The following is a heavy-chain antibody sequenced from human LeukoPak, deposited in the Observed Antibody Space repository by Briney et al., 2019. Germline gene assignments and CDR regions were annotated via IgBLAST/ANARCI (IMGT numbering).Heavy chain of an antibody. CDR2: IYYNGNT. CDR1: NGPITSGDSF. CDR3: ARTRLSGYNNWVFYTGILV. J-gene: IGHJ6*02. D-gene: IGHD1-1*01. V-gene: IGHV4-30-4*01. Sequence: HSETLSLTCSVSNGPITSGDSFWTWIRQSPGKGLEWIGYIYYNGNTKYNPSLRNRLTLSIDTSRKEFSLKLSSVTAADTAVYYCARTRLSGYNNWVFYTGILVWGQGTTVTVSS.